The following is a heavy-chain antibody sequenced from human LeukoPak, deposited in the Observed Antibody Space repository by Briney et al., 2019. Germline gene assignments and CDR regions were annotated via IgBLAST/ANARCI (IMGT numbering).Heavy chain of an antibody. Sequence: GGSLRLSCAASGFTFSSYGMHWVRQAPGKGLEWVAVISYDGGSEYYADSVKGRFTISRDNSKNTLYLQMISLSPEDTAVYYCAKDPGSGIPPHYFDYWGQGTLVTVSS. V-gene: IGHV3-30*18. CDR1: GFTFSSYG. J-gene: IGHJ4*02. D-gene: IGHD3-10*01. CDR3: AKDPGSGIPPHYFDY. CDR2: ISYDGGSE.